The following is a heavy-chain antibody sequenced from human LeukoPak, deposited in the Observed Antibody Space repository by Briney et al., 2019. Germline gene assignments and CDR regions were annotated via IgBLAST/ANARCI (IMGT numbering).Heavy chain of an antibody. CDR1: GFTFTDYS. V-gene: IGHV3-21*01. CDR3: ARDGGGFYLYCYMDV. D-gene: IGHD6-25*01. J-gene: IGHJ6*03. CDR2: ISTVSTYT. Sequence: GGSLRLSCAASGFTFTDYSMTWVRQAPGKGLEWVSSISTVSTYTFYSDSAKGRFTITRDNAKNTRYLQMSSLSAEDTGVYYCARDGGGFYLYCYMDVWGRGTTVTVSS.